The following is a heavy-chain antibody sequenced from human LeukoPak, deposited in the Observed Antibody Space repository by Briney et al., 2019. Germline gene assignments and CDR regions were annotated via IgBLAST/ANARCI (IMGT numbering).Heavy chain of an antibody. V-gene: IGHV5-51*01. D-gene: IGHD3-22*01. J-gene: IGHJ5*02. CDR1: GYSFTSYW. Sequence: GESLKISCKGSGYSFTSYWIGWVRQMPGKGLEWMGIIHPGDSDTRYGPPFQGQVTISADKSISTAYLQWSSLKASDTAMYYCARLGDISGYYWFDPWGQGTLVTVSS. CDR2: IHPGDSDT. CDR3: ARLGDISGYYWFDP.